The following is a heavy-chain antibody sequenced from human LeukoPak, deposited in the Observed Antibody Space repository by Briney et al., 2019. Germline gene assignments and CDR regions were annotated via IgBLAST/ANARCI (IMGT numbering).Heavy chain of an antibody. Sequence: GGSLRLSCAASGFTFNSYNMNWVRQAPGKGLEWVSSITSTSSHTFYADSVKGRFTISRDNAKNSLYLHLSSLRDEDTAIYYCARDPYNGDYGDFYYYYMDVWGKGTTVTVSS. CDR1: GFTFNSYN. J-gene: IGHJ6*03. V-gene: IGHV3-21*01. CDR2: ITSTSSHT. CDR3: ARDPYNGDYGDFYYYYMDV. D-gene: IGHD3-16*01.